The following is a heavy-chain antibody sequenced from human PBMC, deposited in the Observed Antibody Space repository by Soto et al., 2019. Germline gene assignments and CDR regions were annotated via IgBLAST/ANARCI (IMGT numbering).Heavy chain of an antibody. J-gene: IGHJ4*02. D-gene: IGHD5-18*01. CDR3: ARGYSYTQPVFDY. CDR2: IYSSGST. CDR1: GFTVSNNY. Sequence: EVRLVESGGGLIQPGGSLRLSCAASGFTVSNNYMTWVRQAPGKGLEWVSFIYSSGSTYYADSVKGRFTISRDNFKNTRYLQMNSLRAEDTAVYYCARGYSYTQPVFDYWGLGTLVTVSS. V-gene: IGHV3-53*01.